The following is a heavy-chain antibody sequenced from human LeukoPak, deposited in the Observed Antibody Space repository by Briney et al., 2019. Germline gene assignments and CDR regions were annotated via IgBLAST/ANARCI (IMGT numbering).Heavy chain of an antibody. Sequence: SETLSLTCAVYGGSFSGYYWSWIRPPPGKGLEWIGEINHRGRTTYNPSLKSRVTISVDTSKNQFSLKLNSVTAADTAVYYCARRSDYGYDSWGQGTLVTVSS. CDR2: INHRGRT. D-gene: IGHD4-17*01. CDR3: ARRSDYGYDS. V-gene: IGHV4-34*01. J-gene: IGHJ4*02. CDR1: GGSFSGYY.